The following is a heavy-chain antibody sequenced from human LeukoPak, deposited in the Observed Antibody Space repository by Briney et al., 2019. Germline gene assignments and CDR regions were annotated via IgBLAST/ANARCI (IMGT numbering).Heavy chain of an antibody. D-gene: IGHD6-13*01. CDR3: ARDGAAAGRSDYGLDV. J-gene: IGHJ6*02. CDR1: GYTFTKYA. V-gene: IGHV1-3*01. Sequence: ASVNVSCKASGYTFTKYAIQWVRQAPGQRLQWMGWINADNGNRKFSQKFQGRVTISRDTSASTVYMELSSLRSEDTAVYYCARDGAAAGRSDYGLDVRGQGTTVTVSS. CDR2: INADNGNR.